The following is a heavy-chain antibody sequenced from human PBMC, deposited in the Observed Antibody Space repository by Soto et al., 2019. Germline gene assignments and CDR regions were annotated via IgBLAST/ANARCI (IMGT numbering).Heavy chain of an antibody. Sequence: EEQLVESGGDLVKPGGSLSLSCVASGFTFSSAWMSWVRQAPGKGLEWVGRIKSKSDGGGTFYAPPVKGRFTISRDDSENTLYLHMNSLKTEDTAVYYCFCAGSTGTTWADAFDVWGQGTMVTVSS. V-gene: IGHV3-15*01. D-gene: IGHD1-1*01. CDR3: FCAGSTGTTWADAFDV. CDR1: GFTFSSAW. CDR2: IKSKSDGGGT. J-gene: IGHJ3*01.